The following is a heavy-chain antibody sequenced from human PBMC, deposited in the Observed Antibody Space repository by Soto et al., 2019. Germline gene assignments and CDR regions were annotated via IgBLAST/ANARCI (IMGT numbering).Heavy chain of an antibody. D-gene: IGHD3-16*01. CDR2: INTFNGNT. V-gene: IGHV1-18*01. CDR1: GYRFTSYG. Sequence: QVQVVQSGAEVKKPGASMKVSCQASGYRFTSYGLNWVRQAPGQGLEWIAWINTFNGNTNSAQNLQGRVSVTADTSTSTVFLEVRRLTSDDTAVYYCARELGNSTSAPFDYWGPGTLVTVSS. J-gene: IGHJ4*02. CDR3: ARELGNSTSAPFDY.